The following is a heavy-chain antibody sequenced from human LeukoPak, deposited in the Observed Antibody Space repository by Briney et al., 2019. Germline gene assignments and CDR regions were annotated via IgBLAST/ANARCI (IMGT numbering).Heavy chain of an antibody. V-gene: IGHV3-21*01. Sequence: GGSLRLSCAASGFTFSSYSMNWVRQAPGKGLEWVSSISSSSSYIYYADSVKGRFTISRDNAKNSLYLQMNSLRAEETAVYYCARAWHGDTALVGDYWGQGTLVTVSS. CDR2: ISSSSSYI. CDR3: ARAWHGDTALVGDY. CDR1: GFTFSSYS. D-gene: IGHD5-18*01. J-gene: IGHJ4*02.